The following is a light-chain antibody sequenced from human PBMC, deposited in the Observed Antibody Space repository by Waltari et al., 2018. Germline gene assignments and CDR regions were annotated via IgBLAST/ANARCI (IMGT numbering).Light chain of an antibody. CDR1: QSVSTSY. CDR2: AAS. Sequence: IVLTQSPGTLSLSPGERDTLPCRASQSVSTSYLAWYQQKPGQAPRLLMYAASRRATGIPDRYSGSGSGTDFTLTISRLEPEDFAVYYCQQYGSSPYTFGQGTKLEIK. V-gene: IGKV3-20*01. J-gene: IGKJ2*01. CDR3: QQYGSSPYT.